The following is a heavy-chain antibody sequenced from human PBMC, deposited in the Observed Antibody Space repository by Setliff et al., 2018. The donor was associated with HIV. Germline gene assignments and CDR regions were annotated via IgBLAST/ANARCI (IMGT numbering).Heavy chain of an antibody. Sequence: GSLRLSCAASGFTFSSSWMTWVRQAPGKGLEWVSVISGSGDSTFYADSLKGRFTISRDNSKNTMFLQMNSLRVEDTAIYYCAKMHTAMDPDTFDIWGQGTMVTVSS. CDR3: AKMHTAMDPDTFDI. CDR1: GFTFSSSW. D-gene: IGHD5-18*01. J-gene: IGHJ3*02. CDR2: ISGSGDST. V-gene: IGHV3-23*01.